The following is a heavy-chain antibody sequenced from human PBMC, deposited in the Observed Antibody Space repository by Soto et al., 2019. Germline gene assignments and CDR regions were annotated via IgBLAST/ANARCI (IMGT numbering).Heavy chain of an antibody. CDR1: GGTFDSYS. CDR3: ATGALGGRQQRGRDAFDF. Sequence: QVQLVQSGAEVKKPGSSLRVSCRASGGTFDSYSISWVRQAPGQGLEWLGKVAPIFDFSRYAPKFQGRVTITADKSTSIAYMDLSGLTSQDTAVYYWATGALGGRQQRGRDAFDFWGQGTKVTVSS. D-gene: IGHD3-16*01. CDR2: VAPIFDFS. V-gene: IGHV1-69*02. J-gene: IGHJ3*01.